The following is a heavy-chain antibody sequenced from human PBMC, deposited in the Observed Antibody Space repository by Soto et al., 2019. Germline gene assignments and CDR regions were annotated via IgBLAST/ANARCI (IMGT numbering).Heavy chain of an antibody. CDR2: IKQDGSEK. CDR1: GFTSSNYW. V-gene: IGHV3-7*03. D-gene: IGHD2-15*01. J-gene: IGHJ5*02. CDR3: AKAPYCSGGSCYSASWFDP. Sequence: GSLRLSCVASGFTSSNYWMNWVRQAPGKGLEWVANIKQDGSEKNYVDPVKGRFTISRDNAKNSLYLQMNSLRAEDTAVYYCAKAPYCSGGSCYSASWFDPWGQGTLVTVSS.